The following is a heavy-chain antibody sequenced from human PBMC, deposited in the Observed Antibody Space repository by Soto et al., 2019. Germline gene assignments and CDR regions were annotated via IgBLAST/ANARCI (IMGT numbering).Heavy chain of an antibody. J-gene: IGHJ4*01. D-gene: IGHD1-26*01. V-gene: IGHV3-21*01. CDR3: AREDGIAGETSAFDY. CDR1: GFMFSTYV. CDR2: INGRSNYK. Sequence: PGGSLRLSCATSGFMFSTYVMNWVCQAPGKGLEWVSSINGRSNYKYYANSVRGRFTISRDNAKNSLFLQMSSLTAEDTAVYYCAREDGIAGETSAFDYWGHGTLVTVS.